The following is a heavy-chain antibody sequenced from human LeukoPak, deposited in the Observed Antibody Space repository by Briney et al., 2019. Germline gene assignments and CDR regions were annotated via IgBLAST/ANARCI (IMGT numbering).Heavy chain of an antibody. CDR3: ARQTAGYYSPFDY. CDR2: ISWNSGSI. CDR1: GFTFDDYA. J-gene: IGHJ4*02. Sequence: PGGSLRLSCAASGFTFDDYAMHWVRQAPGKGLEWVSGISWNSGSIGYADSVKGRFTISRDNANNSVYLHMSNLRAEDSAVYFCARQTAGYYSPFDYWGLGTLVTVSS. D-gene: IGHD3-9*01. V-gene: IGHV3-9*01.